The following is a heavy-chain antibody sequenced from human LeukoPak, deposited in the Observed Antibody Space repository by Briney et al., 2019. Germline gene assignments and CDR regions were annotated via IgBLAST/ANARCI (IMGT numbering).Heavy chain of an antibody. V-gene: IGHV3-7*03. J-gene: IGHJ4*02. CDR1: GITFSRYW. CDR2: IKQDGGEK. CDR3: ARDGRPLDY. Sequence: GGSLRLSCVDSGITFSRYWMSWVRQAPGKGLEWVANIKQDGGEKYYVDSVKGRFTISRDNAKDSLYLQMNSLKVEDTAVYYCARDGRPLDYWGQGTLVTVSS.